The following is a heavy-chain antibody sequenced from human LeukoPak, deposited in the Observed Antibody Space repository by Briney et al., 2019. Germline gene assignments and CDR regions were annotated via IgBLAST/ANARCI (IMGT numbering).Heavy chain of an antibody. D-gene: IGHD1-1*01. CDR3: ASGNYCQFDY. Sequence: GGSLRLSCAATGFTFSSHSMNWVRQAPGKGLEWVSYISGGSATIYYADSVKGRFTISRDNAKNSLHLQMSGLRDEDTAVYYCASGNYCQFDYWGQGTLVTVSS. CDR1: GFTFSSHS. CDR2: ISGGSATI. J-gene: IGHJ4*02. V-gene: IGHV3-48*02.